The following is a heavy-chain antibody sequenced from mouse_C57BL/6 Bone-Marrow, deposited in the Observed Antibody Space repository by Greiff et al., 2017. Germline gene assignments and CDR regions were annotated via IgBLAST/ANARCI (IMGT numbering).Heavy chain of an antibody. J-gene: IGHJ3*01. CDR3: ARQGGLYKGCAY. Sequence: EVKLVESGGGLVQPGGSLKLSCAASGFTFSDYGMAWVRQAPRKGPEWVAFISNLAYSIYYADTVTGRFTISSENAKNTLYLEMSSLRSEDTAMYYCARQGGLYKGCAYWGQGTLVTVSA. V-gene: IGHV5-15*01. CDR2: ISNLAYSI. D-gene: IGHD6-1*01. CDR1: GFTFSDYG.